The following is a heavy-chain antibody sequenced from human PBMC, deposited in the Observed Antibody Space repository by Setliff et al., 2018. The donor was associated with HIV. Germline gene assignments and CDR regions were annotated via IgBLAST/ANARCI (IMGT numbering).Heavy chain of an antibody. D-gene: IGHD3-22*01. Sequence: SVKVSCKAPGGTDGSYAFSWVRQAPGQGLEWMGRVLPLFGTVSYAQKFQGRVTITADKATSTVYMEVSSLRSEDTAVYYCARGPGRYSSDSNGYYYDYWGQGTLVTVSS. V-gene: IGHV1-69*06. CDR1: GGTDGSYA. CDR3: ARGPGRYSSDSNGYYYDY. J-gene: IGHJ4*02. CDR2: VLPLFGTV.